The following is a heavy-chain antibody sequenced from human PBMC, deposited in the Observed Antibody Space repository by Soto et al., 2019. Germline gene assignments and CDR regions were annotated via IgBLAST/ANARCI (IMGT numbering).Heavy chain of an antibody. V-gene: IGHV2-70*01. D-gene: IGHD3-9*01. Sequence: SGPTLVNPTQTLTLTCTFSGFSLSTSGMCVSWIRQPPGKALEWLALIDWDDDKYYSTALKTRLTISKDTSKNQVVLTMTNMDPVDTATYYCARIRTYYDILTGYSPYGTDVWGQGTTVTVSS. CDR3: ARIRTYYDILTGYSPYGTDV. CDR2: IDWDDDK. CDR1: GFSLSTSGMC. J-gene: IGHJ6*02.